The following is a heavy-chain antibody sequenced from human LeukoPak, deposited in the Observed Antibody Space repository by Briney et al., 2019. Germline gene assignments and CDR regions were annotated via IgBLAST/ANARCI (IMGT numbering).Heavy chain of an antibody. D-gene: IGHD3-9*01. CDR1: GFTFDDYG. CDR3: AREGGYFDWLSAYYFDY. J-gene: IGHJ4*02. V-gene: IGHV3-20*04. Sequence: GGSLRLSCAASGFTFDDYGMSWVRQAPGKGLEWVSGINWSGNSIGYADSVKGRFTISRDNAKNSLYLQMNSLRAEDTAVYYCAREGGYFDWLSAYYFDYWGQGTLVTVSS. CDR2: INWSGNSI.